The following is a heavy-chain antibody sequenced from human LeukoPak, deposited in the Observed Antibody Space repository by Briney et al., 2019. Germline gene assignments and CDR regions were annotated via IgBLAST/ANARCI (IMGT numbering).Heavy chain of an antibody. CDR2: ISSNGGST. V-gene: IGHV3-64*01. J-gene: IGHJ3*02. CDR3: ARARGRTYYYDSSGFQGAFDI. CDR1: GFTFSSYA. D-gene: IGHD3-22*01. Sequence: PGGSLRLSCAASGFTFSSYAMHWVRQAPGKGLEYVSAISSNGGSTYYANSVKGRFTISRDNSKNTLYLQMGSLRAEDMAVYYCARARGRTYYYDSSGFQGAFDIWGQGTMVTVSS.